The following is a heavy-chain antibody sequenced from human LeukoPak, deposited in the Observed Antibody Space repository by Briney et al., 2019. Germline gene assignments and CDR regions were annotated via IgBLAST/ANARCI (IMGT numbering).Heavy chain of an antibody. CDR3: ARDLEVEGIGPTL. CDR1: GFTFSDYF. V-gene: IGHV3-21*01. CDR2: MSRSSSYI. D-gene: IGHD2-15*01. J-gene: IGHJ4*02. Sequence: GGSLRLSCAASGFTFSDYFMNWVRQAPGKGLEWVSSMSRSSSYIYYADSVKGRFTISRDNAKNSLYLQMNSLRTEDTAVYYCARDLEVEGIGPTLWGQGTLVTVSS.